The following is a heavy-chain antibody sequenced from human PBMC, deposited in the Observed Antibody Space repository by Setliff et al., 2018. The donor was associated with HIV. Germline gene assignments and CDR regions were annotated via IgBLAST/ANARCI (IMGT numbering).Heavy chain of an antibody. CDR3: AKVRLMFLDDAFDI. Sequence: ESLKISCKGSGYSFTSYWIAWVRQTPGKGLEWMGIIYPGDADTRYSPSFQGQVTISADKSISTAYLQMNSLGADDRAVYYCAKVRLMFLDDAFDIWGQGTMVTVSS. V-gene: IGHV5-51*01. D-gene: IGHD5-12*01. CDR1: GYSFTSYW. CDR2: IYPGDADT. J-gene: IGHJ3*02.